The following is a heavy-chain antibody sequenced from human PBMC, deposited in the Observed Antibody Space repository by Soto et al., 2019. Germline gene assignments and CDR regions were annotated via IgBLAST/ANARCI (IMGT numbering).Heavy chain of an antibody. CDR3: ARTFGGHLYSFDF. D-gene: IGHD3-16*01. V-gene: IGHV5-51*01. J-gene: IGHJ4*02. CDR1: GYTFISNW. Sequence: PGESLKISCKGSGYTFISNWIGWVRQMPGKGLEWMGIIYPGDSETRYSPSFQGQVTISADKSINTAYLQWSSLKASDTAIYYCARTFGGHLYSFDFWGQGTLVTVSS. CDR2: IYPGDSET.